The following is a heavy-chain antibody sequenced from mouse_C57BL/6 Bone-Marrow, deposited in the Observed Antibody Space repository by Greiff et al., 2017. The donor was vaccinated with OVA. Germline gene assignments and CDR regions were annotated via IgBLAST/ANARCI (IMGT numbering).Heavy chain of an antibody. Sequence: EVKLVESGGGLVKPGGSLKLSCAASGFTFSSYAMSWVRQTPEKRLEWVATISDGGSYTYYPDNVKGRFTISRDNAKNNLYLQMSHLKSEDTAMYYCARDSLIYAMDYWGQGTSVTVSS. V-gene: IGHV5-4*01. D-gene: IGHD6-2*01. CDR2: ISDGGSYT. CDR1: GFTFSSYA. J-gene: IGHJ4*01. CDR3: ARDSLIYAMDY.